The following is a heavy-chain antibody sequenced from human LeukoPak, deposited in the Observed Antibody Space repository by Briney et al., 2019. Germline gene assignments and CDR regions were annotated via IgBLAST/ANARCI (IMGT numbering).Heavy chain of an antibody. CDR3: ASNGYCSGGSCFYGMDV. D-gene: IGHD2-15*01. CDR1: GFTFNTYS. CDR2: ISSTSTPI. J-gene: IGHJ6*02. V-gene: IGHV3-48*02. Sequence: PGGSLRLSCAASGFTFNTYSMNWVRQAPGKGLEWVSYISSTSTPIYYADSVGGRFTISRDNAKNSLYLQMNSLRDEDTAVYWCASNGYCSGGSCFYGMDVWGQGTTVTVSS.